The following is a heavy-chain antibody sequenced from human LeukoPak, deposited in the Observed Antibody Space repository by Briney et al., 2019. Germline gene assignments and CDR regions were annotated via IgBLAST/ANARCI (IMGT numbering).Heavy chain of an antibody. D-gene: IGHD6-13*01. J-gene: IGHJ6*03. CDR3: ARGGGSSWYGYYYYMDV. Sequence: SETLSLTCTVSGGSISSGDYYWSWIRQPPGKGLEWIGYIYYSGSTYYNPSLKSRVTISVDTSKNQFSLKLSSVTAADTAVYYCARGGGSSWYGYYYYMDVWGKGTTVTVSS. CDR2: IYYSGST. V-gene: IGHV4-30-4*08. CDR1: GGSISSGDYY.